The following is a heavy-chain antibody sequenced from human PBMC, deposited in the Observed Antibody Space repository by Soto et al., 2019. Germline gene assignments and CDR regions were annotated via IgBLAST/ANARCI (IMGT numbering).Heavy chain of an antibody. D-gene: IGHD1-7*01. CDR2: TYYRSRWYN. CDR1: GDSVSSISAA. V-gene: IGHV6-1*01. Sequence: SQTLSLTCVISGDSVSSISAAWNWIRQSPSRGLEWLGRTYYRSRWYNDYAVSVRSRITVNADTSKNQFSLHLNSVTPEDTAVYYCAGTSSLQRYYMDVWDKGTTVTVSS. J-gene: IGHJ6*03. CDR3: AGTSSLQRYYMDV.